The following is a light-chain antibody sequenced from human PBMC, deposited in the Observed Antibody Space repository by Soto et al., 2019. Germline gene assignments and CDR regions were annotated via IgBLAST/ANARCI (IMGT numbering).Light chain of an antibody. J-gene: IGKJ1*01. V-gene: IGKV1-39*01. CDR1: QTITNY. CDR2: AAS. Sequence: DIQMTQSPSSLSASAGDRVTITCRASQTITNYLIWYQQKPGKAPKLLVYAASSLQSGVPSRFSGSGSGTDFTLTISSLQPEDFATYYCQQSHSSPLTFGQGTKVDIK. CDR3: QQSHSSPLT.